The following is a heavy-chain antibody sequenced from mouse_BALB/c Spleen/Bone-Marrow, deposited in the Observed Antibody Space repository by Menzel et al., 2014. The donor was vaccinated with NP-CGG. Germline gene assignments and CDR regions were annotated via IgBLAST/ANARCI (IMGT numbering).Heavy chain of an antibody. CDR3: TRDLYDGYYYYAMDY. CDR2: ISSGGSYT. CDR1: GFTFSSYT. Sequence: DVKLQESGGGLVKPGGSLKLSCAASGFTFSSYTMSWVRPTPEKRLEWVATISSGGSYTYYPDSVKGRFTISRDNAKNTLYLQMSSLKSEDTAMYYRTRDLYDGYYYYAMDYWGQGTSVTVSS. V-gene: IGHV5-6-4*01. J-gene: IGHJ4*01. D-gene: IGHD2-3*01.